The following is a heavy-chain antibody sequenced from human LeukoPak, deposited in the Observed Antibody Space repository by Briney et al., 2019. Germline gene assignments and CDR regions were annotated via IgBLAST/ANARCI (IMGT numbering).Heavy chain of an antibody. CDR3: AREDSSGAFDI. Sequence: GGSLRLSCAASGFTFRSYDMHCVRQAPGKGLEWVAVVWYDESNKYYVDSVKGRFTISRDNSKNTLYLQMNSLRVEDTAVYYCAREDSSGAFDIWGQGTMVTVSS. CDR1: GFTFRSYD. V-gene: IGHV3-33*01. J-gene: IGHJ3*02. CDR2: VWYDESNK. D-gene: IGHD3-22*01.